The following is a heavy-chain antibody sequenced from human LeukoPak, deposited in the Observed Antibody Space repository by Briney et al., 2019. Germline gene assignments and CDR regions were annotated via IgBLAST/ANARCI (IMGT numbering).Heavy chain of an antibody. CDR2: ISNNGGSK. Sequence: PGGSLRLSCSASGFTFISYAIHWVRQAPGKGLEYVSGISNNGGSKYYADSVKGRFTISRDNSKNTLYLQISSLRAEDTAVYYCVKGGYSSSWSLFDYWGQGTLVTVSS. CDR1: GFTFISYA. J-gene: IGHJ4*02. CDR3: VKGGYSSSWSLFDY. V-gene: IGHV3-64D*06. D-gene: IGHD6-13*01.